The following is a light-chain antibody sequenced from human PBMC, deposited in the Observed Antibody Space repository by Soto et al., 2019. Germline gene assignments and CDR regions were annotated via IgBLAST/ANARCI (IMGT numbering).Light chain of an antibody. J-gene: IGKJ4*01. V-gene: IGKV1-8*01. CDR2: TAS. Sequence: AIRMTQSPSSFSASTGDRVTITCRASKGISSHLAWYQVKPGKAPRLLIYTASYLESGVPSRFSGSGSGTDFTLTISSLQSEDFAVYYCQQYFSYPFTFGGGTKVEIK. CDR1: KGISSH. CDR3: QQYFSYPFT.